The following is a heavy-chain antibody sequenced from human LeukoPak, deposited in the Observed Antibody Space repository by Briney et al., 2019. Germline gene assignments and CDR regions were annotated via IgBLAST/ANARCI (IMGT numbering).Heavy chain of an antibody. D-gene: IGHD7-27*01. CDR2: INAGNGNT. Sequence: ASVKVSCKASGYTFTSYAMHWVRQAPGQRLEWMGWINAGNGNTKYSQKFQGRVTITRDTSASTAYMELSSLRSEDTAVYYCARAARSNWASYFDYWGQGTLVTVSS. J-gene: IGHJ4*02. V-gene: IGHV1-3*01. CDR3: ARAARSNWASYFDY. CDR1: GYTFTSYA.